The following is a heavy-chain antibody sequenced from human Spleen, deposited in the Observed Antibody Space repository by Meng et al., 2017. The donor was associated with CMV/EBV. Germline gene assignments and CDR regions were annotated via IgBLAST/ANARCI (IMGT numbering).Heavy chain of an antibody. V-gene: IGHV4-39*07. D-gene: IGHD3-10*01. Sequence: SETLSLTCTVSGGSISSSSYYWGWIRQPPGKGLEWIGSIYYSGGTYYNPSLKSRVTISVDTSKNQFSLKLSSVTAADTAVYYCANRVTGAWFDPWGQGTLVTVSS. CDR3: ANRVTGAWFDP. J-gene: IGHJ5*02. CDR1: GGSISSSSYY. CDR2: IYYSGGT.